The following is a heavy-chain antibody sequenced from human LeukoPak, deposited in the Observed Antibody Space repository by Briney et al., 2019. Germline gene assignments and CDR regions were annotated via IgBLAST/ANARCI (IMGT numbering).Heavy chain of an antibody. V-gene: IGHV3-74*01. CDR2: INSDGIST. CDR1: GFTFSSYW. CDR3: ARGYCSGGSCYKLNACDI. Sequence: GGSLRLSCAASGFTFSSYWMHWVRHAPGKGLVWVSHINSDGISTGYVDSVKGRFIISRDNAKNTLYLQMNSLRAEDTAVYYCARGYCSGGSCYKLNACDIWGQGTMVTVSS. J-gene: IGHJ3*02. D-gene: IGHD2-15*01.